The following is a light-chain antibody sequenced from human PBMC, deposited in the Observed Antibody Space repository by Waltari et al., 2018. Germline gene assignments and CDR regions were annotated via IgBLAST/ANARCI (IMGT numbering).Light chain of an antibody. J-gene: IGLJ2*01. Sequence: QSALTQPASVSGSPGQSITISCTGTTRAVGRYNYVSWYQCHPGKAPELIIYEVTNQPSGVSDRFSGSKSGNTASLSISGLQPEDEADYYCSSYTSIKTPYVVFGGGTKVTVL. V-gene: IGLV2-14*01. CDR3: SSYTSIKTPYVV. CDR2: EVT. CDR1: TRAVGRYNY.